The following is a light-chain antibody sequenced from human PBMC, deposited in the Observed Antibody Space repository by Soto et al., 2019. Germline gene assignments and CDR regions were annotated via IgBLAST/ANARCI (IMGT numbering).Light chain of an antibody. CDR3: QQYNNWPIT. CDR1: QSVSSN. J-gene: IGKJ5*01. Sequence: EIVMTQSPATLSVSPGERATLSCRASQSVSSNLAWYQQKRGQAPRLLIYGASTRATGIPARFSGSGSGTEFTLTISGLQSEDFAVYYCQQYNNWPITFGQGTRLEIK. V-gene: IGKV3-15*01. CDR2: GAS.